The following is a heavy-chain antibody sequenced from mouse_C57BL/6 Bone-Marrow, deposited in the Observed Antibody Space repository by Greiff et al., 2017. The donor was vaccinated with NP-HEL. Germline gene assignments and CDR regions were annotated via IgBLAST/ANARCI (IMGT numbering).Heavy chain of an antibody. Sequence: EVKLMESGGGLVQPGGSLKLSCAASGFTFSDYYMYWVRQTPEKRLEWVAYISNGGGSTYYPDTVKGRFTISRDNAKNTLYLQMSRLKSEDTAMYYCARHYGSSSAWFAYWGQGTLVTVSA. CDR1: GFTFSDYY. J-gene: IGHJ3*01. V-gene: IGHV5-12*01. CDR2: ISNGGGST. CDR3: ARHYGSSSAWFAY. D-gene: IGHD1-1*01.